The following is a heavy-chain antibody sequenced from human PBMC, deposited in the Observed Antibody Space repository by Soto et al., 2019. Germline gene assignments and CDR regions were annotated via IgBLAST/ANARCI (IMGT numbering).Heavy chain of an antibody. V-gene: IGHV2-26*01. D-gene: IGHD1-26*01. CDR2: IFWNGEK. Sequence: QVTLKESGPVLVKPTETLTLTCAVSGFSSRDSKVGVSWIRQPPGKALEWLAHIFWNGEKSYSTSLERRLTLSKSPSKGQVVLTMTNRDTVDTATYFCAHVREWEWAHSYDYWGRGTLVTVSS. J-gene: IGHJ4*02. CDR1: GFSSRDSKVG. CDR3: AHVREWEWAHSYDY.